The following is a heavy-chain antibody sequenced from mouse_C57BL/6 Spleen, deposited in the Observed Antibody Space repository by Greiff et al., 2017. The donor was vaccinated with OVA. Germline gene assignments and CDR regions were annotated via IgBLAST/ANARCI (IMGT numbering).Heavy chain of an antibody. Sequence: EVQLQQSGAELVRPGASVKLSCTASGFNIKDDYMHWVKQRPEQGLEWIGWIDPENGDTEYASKFQGKATITADTSSNTAYLQLSSLTSDDTAVYYCTTGGLRRGNFDYWGQGTTLTVSS. CDR2: IDPENGDT. V-gene: IGHV14-4*01. CDR3: TTGGLRRGNFDY. D-gene: IGHD2-4*01. CDR1: GFNIKDDY. J-gene: IGHJ2*01.